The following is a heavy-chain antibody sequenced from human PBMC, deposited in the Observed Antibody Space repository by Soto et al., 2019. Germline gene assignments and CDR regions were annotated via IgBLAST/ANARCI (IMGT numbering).Heavy chain of an antibody. CDR3: AREEYSSGWYVFPSSFDY. D-gene: IGHD6-19*01. V-gene: IGHV4-4*02. CDR2: IFHSGTI. Sequence: QVQLQESGPGLVRPSETLSLTCAVSGGSISSNNWWTWVRQPPGKGLEWIGEIFHSGTINYNPSPQSRVTIPVATSTDQFSLNLSYVTAEDTAVYYCAREEYSSGWYVFPSSFDYWGQGMLVTVSS. J-gene: IGHJ4*02. CDR1: GGSISSNNW.